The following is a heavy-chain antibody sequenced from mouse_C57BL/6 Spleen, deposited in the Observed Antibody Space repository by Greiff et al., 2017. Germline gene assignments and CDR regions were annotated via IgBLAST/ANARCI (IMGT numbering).Heavy chain of an antibody. CDR3: ARRVLRSFYYFDY. V-gene: IGHV1-72*01. CDR2: IDPNSGGT. J-gene: IGHJ2*01. D-gene: IGHD1-1*01. CDR1: GYTFTSYW. Sequence: VHVKQPGAELVKPGASVKLSCKASGYTFTSYWMHWVKQRPGRGLEWIGRIDPNSGGTKYNEKFKSKATLTVDKPSSTAYMQLSSLTSEDSAVYYCARRVLRSFYYFDYWGQGTTLTVSS.